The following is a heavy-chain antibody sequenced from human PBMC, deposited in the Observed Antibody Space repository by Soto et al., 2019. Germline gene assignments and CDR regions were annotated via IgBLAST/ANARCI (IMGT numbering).Heavy chain of an antibody. V-gene: IGHV1-8*01. CDR1: GYTFDRYE. Sequence: ASVKVSCKASGYTFDRYEMHWVRQATGQRLEWMGWMNPNSGNTGYAQEFQGRVTMTRNTSISTAYMELSSLRSEDTAVYYCAREGNYVDVDYYYYYMDVWGKGTTVTVSS. CDR2: MNPNSGNT. J-gene: IGHJ6*03. D-gene: IGHD1-7*01. CDR3: AREGNYVDVDYYYYYMDV.